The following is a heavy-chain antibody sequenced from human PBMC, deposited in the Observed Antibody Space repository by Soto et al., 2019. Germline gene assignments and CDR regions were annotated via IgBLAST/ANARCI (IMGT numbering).Heavy chain of an antibody. CDR1: GYRFSTYG. CDR2: TSTNNDDR. J-gene: IGHJ4*02. D-gene: IGHD6-6*01. CDR3: ARERYVASRHSHFDS. Sequence: ASVKVSCKASGYRFSTYGINWVRQAPGQGLEWLGWTSTNNDDRNYAQKFRGRATFTTDTSTSTAYMELRSLISDDTAVYFCARERYVASRHSHFDSWGQGTQVTVSS. V-gene: IGHV1-18*04.